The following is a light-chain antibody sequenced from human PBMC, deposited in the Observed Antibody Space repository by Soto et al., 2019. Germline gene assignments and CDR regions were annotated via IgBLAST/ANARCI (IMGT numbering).Light chain of an antibody. CDR1: QDINNY. V-gene: IGKV1-27*01. CDR2: AAS. CDR3: QNYNTVPPVT. J-gene: IGKJ3*01. Sequence: DIQMTQSPSSLSASVGDRVTITCRASQDINNYLAWYQHKPGKVPKPLIYAASTLRSGVPSRFSGSGSGTDFTIAISSLQPEDVATYYCQNYNTVPPVTFGPGTKVDV.